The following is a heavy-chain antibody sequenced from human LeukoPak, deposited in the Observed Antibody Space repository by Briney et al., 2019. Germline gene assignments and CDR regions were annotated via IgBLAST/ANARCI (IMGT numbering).Heavy chain of an antibody. V-gene: IGHV4-59*01. CDR3: ARGARLSPFYGMDA. D-gene: IGHD2-8*01. J-gene: IGHJ6*02. CDR1: GGSISSYY. CDR2: IYYSGST. Sequence: SETLSLTCTVSGGSISSYYWSWIRQPPGKGLEWIGYIYYSGSTNYNPSLKSRVTISVDTSKNQFSLKLSSVTAADTAVYYCARGARLSPFYGMDAWGQGTTVTVSS.